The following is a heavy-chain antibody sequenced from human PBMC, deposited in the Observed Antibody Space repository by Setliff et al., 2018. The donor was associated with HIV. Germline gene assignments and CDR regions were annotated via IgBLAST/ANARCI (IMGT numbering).Heavy chain of an antibody. CDR1: GGSISSYY. D-gene: IGHD2-21*02. CDR3: ARSYCGDVCYSGSLDY. V-gene: IGHV4-4*07. J-gene: IGHJ4*02. CDR2: IYTSGST. Sequence: PSETLSLTCTVSGGSISSYYWSWIRQPAGKGLEWIGRIYTSGSTNYNPSLKSRVTMSVDTSKNQFSLKLSSVTAADTAVYYCARSYCGDVCYSGSLDYWGQGTLVTVSS.